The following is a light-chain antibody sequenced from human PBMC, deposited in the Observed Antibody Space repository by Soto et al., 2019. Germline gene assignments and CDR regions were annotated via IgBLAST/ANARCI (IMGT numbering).Light chain of an antibody. CDR3: AAWDDSLSGPV. V-gene: IGLV1-47*01. CDR1: SSNIGSNY. CDR2: RNN. Sequence: QSVLTQPPSASGTPGQRVTIPCSGSSSNIGSNYVYWYQQLPGTAPKLLIYRNNQRPSGVPDRFSGSKSGTSASLAISGLRPEDEADYYCAAWDDSLSGPVFGGGTQLTVL. J-gene: IGLJ7*01.